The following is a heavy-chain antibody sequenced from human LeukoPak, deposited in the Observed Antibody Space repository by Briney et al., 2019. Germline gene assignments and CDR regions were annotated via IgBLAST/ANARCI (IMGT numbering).Heavy chain of an antibody. CDR1: GGSISSYY. V-gene: IGHV4-59*08. CDR3: ARHAYYDSSGYYSADAFDI. CDR2: IYYSGST. D-gene: IGHD3-22*01. Sequence: SETLSLTCTVSGGSISSYYWSWIRKPPGKGLEWIGYIYYSGSTNYNPSLKSRVTISVDTSKNQFSLKLSSVTAADTAVYYCARHAYYDSSGYYSADAFDIWGQGTMVTVSS. J-gene: IGHJ3*02.